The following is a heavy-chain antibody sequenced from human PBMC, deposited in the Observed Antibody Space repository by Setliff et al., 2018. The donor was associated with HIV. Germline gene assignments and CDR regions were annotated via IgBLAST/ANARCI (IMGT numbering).Heavy chain of an antibody. CDR2: INPKSGGT. CDR3: AAHTGGKSFDFLEYLLYDY. D-gene: IGHD3-3*01. Sequence: ASVKVSCKASGYTFTAYYIHWVRQAPGHGLEWMGWINPKSGGTNYAQKFQGRVTMSSDTSISTAYMELGRLTSDDTAVYYCAAHTGGKSFDFLEYLLYDYWGQGTQVTVSS. J-gene: IGHJ4*02. V-gene: IGHV1-2*02. CDR1: GYTFTAYY.